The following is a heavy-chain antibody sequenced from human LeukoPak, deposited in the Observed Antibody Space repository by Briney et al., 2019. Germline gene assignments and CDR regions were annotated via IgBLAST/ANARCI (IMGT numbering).Heavy chain of an antibody. CDR1: AFTFSSYW. CDR3: ARCRCSSTSCFFDY. Sequence: PGGSLGLSCAASAFTFSSYWMSWVRQAPGKGLEWVANIKQDGSEKYYVDSVKGRFTISRDNAKNSLYLQMNSLRAEDTAVYYCARCRCSSTSCFFDYWGQGTLVTVSS. V-gene: IGHV3-7*01. J-gene: IGHJ4*02. CDR2: IKQDGSEK. D-gene: IGHD2-2*01.